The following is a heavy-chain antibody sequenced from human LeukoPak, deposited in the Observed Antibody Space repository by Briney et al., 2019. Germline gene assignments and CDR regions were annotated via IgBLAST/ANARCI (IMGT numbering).Heavy chain of an antibody. CDR3: ARAPYNWNYHYYMDV. J-gene: IGHJ6*03. V-gene: IGHV1-69*05. CDR1: GGTFSSYA. CDR2: IIPIFGTA. Sequence: SVKVSCKASGGTFSSYAISWVRQAPGQGLEWMGGIIPIFGTANYAQKFQGRVTITTDESTSTAYMELSSLRSEDTAVYYCARAPYNWNYHYYMDVWGKGTTVTVSS. D-gene: IGHD1-20*01.